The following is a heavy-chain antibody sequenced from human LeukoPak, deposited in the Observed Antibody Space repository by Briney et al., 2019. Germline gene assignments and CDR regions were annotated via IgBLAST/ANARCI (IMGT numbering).Heavy chain of an antibody. CDR2: LTDSGDAT. V-gene: IGHV3-23*01. D-gene: IGHD6-6*01. CDR1: GFTFSHFA. CDR3: ARGYSRSSRGSLYP. Sequence: GGSLRLFRAVSGFTFSHFAMSWVRQAPGTGLEWVGSLTDSGDATYYADSVKGRLTISRDNSNSTLYLLISGLRDEETAVYYCARGYSRSSRGSLYPWGQGTLVTVSS. J-gene: IGHJ5*02.